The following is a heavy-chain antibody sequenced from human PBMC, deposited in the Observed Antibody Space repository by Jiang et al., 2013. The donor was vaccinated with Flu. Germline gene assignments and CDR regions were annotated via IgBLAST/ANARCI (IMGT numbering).Heavy chain of an antibody. V-gene: IGHV1-24*01. J-gene: IGHJ4*02. CDR2: FDPEDGET. Sequence: KVSGYTLTELSMHWVRQAPGKGLEWMGGFDPEDGETIYAQKFQGRVTMTEDTSTDTAYMELSSLRSEDTAVYYCATAMDTAMVKPDYWGQGTLVTVSS. CDR1: GYTLTELS. CDR3: ATAMDTAMVKPDY. D-gene: IGHD5-18*01.